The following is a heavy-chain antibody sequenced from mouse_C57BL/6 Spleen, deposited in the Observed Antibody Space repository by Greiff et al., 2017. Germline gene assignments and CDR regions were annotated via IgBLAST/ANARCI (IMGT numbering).Heavy chain of an antibody. Sequence: QVQLQQSGPELVKPGASVKISCKASGYAFSSSWMNWVKQRPGKGLEWIGRIYPGDGDTNYNGKFKGKATLTADKSSSTAYMQLSSLTSEDSAVYFCARGGNGSSSYWYFDVWGTGTTVTVSS. CDR1: GYAFSSSW. J-gene: IGHJ1*03. CDR3: ARGGNGSSSYWYFDV. CDR2: IYPGDGDT. D-gene: IGHD1-1*01. V-gene: IGHV1-82*01.